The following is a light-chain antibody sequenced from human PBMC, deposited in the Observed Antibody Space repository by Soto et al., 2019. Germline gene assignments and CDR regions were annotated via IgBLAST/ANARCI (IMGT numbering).Light chain of an antibody. J-gene: IGLJ2*01. V-gene: IGLV1-40*01. Sequence: QSVLTQPPSGSGAPGQRVTICCTGSSSNIGAGYDVHWYQQLPGTAPKLLIYDNSNRPSGVPDRFSGSKSGTSASLAITGLQAEDEADYYCQSYDSSLSVHVVFGGGTKVTVL. CDR3: QSYDSSLSVHVV. CDR1: SSNIGAGYD. CDR2: DNS.